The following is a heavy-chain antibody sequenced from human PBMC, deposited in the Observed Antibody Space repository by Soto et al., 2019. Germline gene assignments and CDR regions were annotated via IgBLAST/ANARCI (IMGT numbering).Heavy chain of an antibody. CDR1: GFTFSSYG. CDR3: AKSPTGIVGATTNY. CDR2: ISYDGSNK. D-gene: IGHD1-26*01. Sequence: QVQLVESGGGVVQPGRSLRLSCAASGFTFSSYGMHWVRQAPGKGLEWVAVISYDGSNKYYADSVKGRFTISRDNSKNTRYLQMNSLRAEDTAVYYCAKSPTGIVGATTNYWCQGTLVTVSS. V-gene: IGHV3-30*18. J-gene: IGHJ4*02.